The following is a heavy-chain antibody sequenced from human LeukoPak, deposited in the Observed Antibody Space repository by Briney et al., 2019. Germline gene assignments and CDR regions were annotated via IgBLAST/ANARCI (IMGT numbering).Heavy chain of an antibody. V-gene: IGHV3-11*01. CDR1: GFTFSDAW. D-gene: IGHD6-13*01. J-gene: IGHJ4*02. CDR3: ARALRDSSWYYEY. CDR2: IGSGGGPI. Sequence: GGSLRLSCAASGFTFSDAWMNWVRQAPGKGLEWVSYIGSGGGPIYYADSVKGRFTISRDDAKSSLYLQMNSLRAEDTALYYCARALRDSSWYYEYWGQGTLVTVSS.